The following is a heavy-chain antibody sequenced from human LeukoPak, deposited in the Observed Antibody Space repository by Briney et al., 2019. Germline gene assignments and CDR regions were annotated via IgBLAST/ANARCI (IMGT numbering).Heavy chain of an antibody. CDR1: GFTFGGGG. CDR2: ISSGSSSI. V-gene: IGHV3-48*02. J-gene: IGHJ4*02. CDR3: ARGRATGRSGGDY. D-gene: IGHD3-9*01. Sequence: PGGSWRLSCAALGFTFGGGGMTWVGRAPGKGLGWVSYISSGSSSIYYADSVKGRFTISRDNAENSLYLQMNSLRDEDTAVYYCARGRATGRSGGDYWGQGTLVTVSS.